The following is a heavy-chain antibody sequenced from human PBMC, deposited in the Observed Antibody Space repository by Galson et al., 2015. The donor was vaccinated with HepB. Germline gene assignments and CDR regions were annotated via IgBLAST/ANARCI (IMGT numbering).Heavy chain of an antibody. Sequence: SVKVSCKASGSTFTDFYVHWVRQAPGQGLEWMGWINPNSIGANYAQKFQGRVTMTRDMSISTAYMELSSLRSDDTAVYYCARAYSSAWCFDYWGQGTLVTVSS. CDR3: ARAYSSAWCFDY. D-gene: IGHD6-13*01. CDR1: GSTFTDFY. CDR2: INPNSIGA. J-gene: IGHJ4*02. V-gene: IGHV1-2*02.